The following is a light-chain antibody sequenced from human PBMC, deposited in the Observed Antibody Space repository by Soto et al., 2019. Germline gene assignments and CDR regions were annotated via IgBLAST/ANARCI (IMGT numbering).Light chain of an antibody. CDR1: QTISVY. Sequence: EIQMTLSPSSLSASVGDKVIITCRASQTISVYLNWYQQIAGKAPXLLIYTXXTXQTGLPSGSTGSGSGTDFSPSISRLQPEDFVTFYRQQFFSPFTFGGGTPQVTFGEGTKGENK. J-gene: IGKJ4*01. CDR2: TXX. CDR3: QQFFSPFTFGGGTPQVT. V-gene: IGKV1-39*01.